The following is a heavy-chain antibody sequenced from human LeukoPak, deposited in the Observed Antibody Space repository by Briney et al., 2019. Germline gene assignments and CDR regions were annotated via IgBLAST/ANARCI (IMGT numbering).Heavy chain of an antibody. D-gene: IGHD4/OR15-4a*01. CDR3: ARTLYGAYGRAVY. V-gene: IGHV4-61*01. Sequence: SETLSLTCTVSGGSISSSSYYWSWIRQPPGKGLEWIGYIYYLGSTNYNPSLKSRVTISVDTSKNQFSLKLSSVTAADTAVYYCARTLYGAYGRAVYWGQGTLVTVSS. J-gene: IGHJ4*02. CDR2: IYYLGST. CDR1: GGSISSSSYY.